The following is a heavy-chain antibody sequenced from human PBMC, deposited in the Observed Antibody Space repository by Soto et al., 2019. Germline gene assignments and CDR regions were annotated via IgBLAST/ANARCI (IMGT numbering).Heavy chain of an antibody. CDR1: GFTFSSYG. Sequence: QVQLVESGGGVVQPGRSLRLSCAASGFTFSSYGMHWVRQAPGKGLEWVAVISYDGSNKYYADSVKGRFTISRDNSKNPLYLQMNSLRAEDTAVSYCAKDIGSRVWYWSATLDYWGQGTLVTVSS. CDR3: AKDIGSRVWYWSATLDY. CDR2: ISYDGSNK. D-gene: IGHD2-15*01. V-gene: IGHV3-30*18. J-gene: IGHJ4*02.